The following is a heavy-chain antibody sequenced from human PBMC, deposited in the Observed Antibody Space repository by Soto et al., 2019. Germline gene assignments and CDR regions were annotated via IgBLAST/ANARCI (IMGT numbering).Heavy chain of an antibody. CDR2: VNAGIGYP. CDR3: ARVSTCWFGEFDY. J-gene: IGHJ4*01. V-gene: IGHV1-3*01. Sequence: QVQLVQSGAEVKKPGASVKVSCKASGYTFSTYAMHWVRQAPGQRLEWMGWVNAGIGYPKYSQRFQGRVTINSHTSARTVYMEVSSLRAEDTAVYYRARVSTCWFGEFDYWGQGTMVTVSS. D-gene: IGHD3-10*01. CDR1: GYTFSTYA.